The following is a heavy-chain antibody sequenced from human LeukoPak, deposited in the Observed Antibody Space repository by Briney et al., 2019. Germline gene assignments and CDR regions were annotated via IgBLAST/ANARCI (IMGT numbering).Heavy chain of an antibody. D-gene: IGHD1-1*01. CDR1: GGSISSYY. Sequence: PSETLSLTCTVSGGSISSYYLSWIRQPPGKGLEWIGYIYYSGSTNYNPSLKSRVTISVDSSKNQFSLKLSSVTAADTAVYYCARGKTGTPGSFDYWGQGTLVTVSS. CDR2: IYYSGST. V-gene: IGHV4-59*01. J-gene: IGHJ4*02. CDR3: ARGKTGTPGSFDY.